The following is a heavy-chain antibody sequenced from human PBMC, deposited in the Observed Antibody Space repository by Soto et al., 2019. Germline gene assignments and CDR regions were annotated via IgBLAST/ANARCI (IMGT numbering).Heavy chain of an antibody. CDR2: IIPIFGTA. Sequence: QVQLVQSGAEVKKPGSSVKVSCKASGGTLSSYAISWVRQAPGQGLEWMGGIIPIFGTANYAQKFQVRVTITAGDSTSTADMELSSLRSEDTGVYYCARVCGCDCSQHLPFDYWGQGTLVTVSS. CDR1: GGTLSSYA. J-gene: IGHJ4*02. V-gene: IGHV1-69*01. D-gene: IGHD2-21*02. CDR3: ARVCGCDCSQHLPFDY.